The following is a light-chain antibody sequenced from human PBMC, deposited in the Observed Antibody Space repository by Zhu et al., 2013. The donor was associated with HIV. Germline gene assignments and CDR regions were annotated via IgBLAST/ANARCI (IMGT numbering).Light chain of an antibody. CDR1: QSISTN. CDR3: QQYYAWLKYT. Sequence: EIVMTQSPATLSVSPGERATLSCRASQSISTNLAWYQQRPGQAPRLLIYSASTRATGIPARFSGSGSGTEFTLTISSVQSEDFGVYYCQQYYAWLKYTFGQGTKLEI. CDR2: SAS. J-gene: IGKJ2*01. V-gene: IGKV3-15*01.